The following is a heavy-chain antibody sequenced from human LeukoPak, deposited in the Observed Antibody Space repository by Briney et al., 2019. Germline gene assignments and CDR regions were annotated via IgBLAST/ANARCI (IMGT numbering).Heavy chain of an antibody. CDR2: IIPMFGSA. CDR1: GLTLSTYA. CDR3: ASSPRIVGRLDYYYYMDV. J-gene: IGHJ6*03. Sequence: ASVKVSCKASGLTLSTYAISWVRQAPGQGLGWWGGIIPMFGSAHYAQKFQDRVTITTDESTTIAYMELSSLRSEDTAVYYCASSPRIVGRLDYYYYMDVWGKGTTVTVSS. V-gene: IGHV1-69*05. D-gene: IGHD6-6*01.